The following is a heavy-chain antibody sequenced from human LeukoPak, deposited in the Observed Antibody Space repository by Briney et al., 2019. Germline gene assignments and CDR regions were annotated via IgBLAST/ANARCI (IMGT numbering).Heavy chain of an antibody. CDR3: ARSGAVAGGFDY. D-gene: IGHD6-19*01. CDR1: GYTLTNYY. V-gene: IGHV1-46*01. J-gene: IGHJ4*02. Sequence: ASVKVSCKASGYTLTNYYLHWVRQAPGQGLEWMGVINPSGGSTNFPQKFQGRVTLTRDTSTRTVYMELSSLRSEDTAIYYCARSGAVAGGFDYWGQGSLVTVSS. CDR2: INPSGGST.